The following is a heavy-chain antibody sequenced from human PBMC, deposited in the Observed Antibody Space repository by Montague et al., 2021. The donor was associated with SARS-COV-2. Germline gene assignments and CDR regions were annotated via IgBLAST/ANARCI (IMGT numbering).Heavy chain of an antibody. Sequence: SLRLSCAASGFAFNVWGMHWVRQAPGKGLEWVAVIRHDGGHSDYVDSVKGRLTISRDNSKNTLYLQMNSLRAEDTAIYYCARDLESGRYFDYWGQGTLVTVSS. CDR2: IRHDGGHS. J-gene: IGHJ4*02. D-gene: IGHD3-3*01. CDR3: ARDLESGRYFDY. CDR1: GFAFNVWG. V-gene: IGHV3-33*01.